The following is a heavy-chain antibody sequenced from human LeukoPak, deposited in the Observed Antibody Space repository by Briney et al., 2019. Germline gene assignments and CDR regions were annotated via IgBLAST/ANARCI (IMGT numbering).Heavy chain of an antibody. CDR2: ISGSGGST. D-gene: IGHD6-19*01. CDR3: AKGSSKQWLVPWFDP. Sequence: PGGSLRLSCAASGFTFSSYAMSWVRQAPGKGLEWVSAISGSGGSTYYADSVKGRFTISRDNSKNTLYLQMNSLRAEDTAVYYCAKGSSKQWLVPWFDPWGQGTLVTVSS. CDR1: GFTFSSYA. V-gene: IGHV3-23*01. J-gene: IGHJ5*02.